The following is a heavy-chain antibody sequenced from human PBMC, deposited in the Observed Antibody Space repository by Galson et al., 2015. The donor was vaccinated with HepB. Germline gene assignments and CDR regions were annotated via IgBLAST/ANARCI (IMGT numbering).Heavy chain of an antibody. CDR3: ARPGISSGWYWWNYYYGMDV. Sequence: SVKVSCKASGGTFSSYAISWVRQAPGQGLEWVGGIIPIFGSANYAQKLQGRVTITAEDSTSTPYMELSSLRSEDTAVYYCARPGISSGWYWWNYYYGMDVWGQGTTVTVSS. CDR2: IIPIFGSA. V-gene: IGHV1-69*01. CDR1: GGTFSSYA. J-gene: IGHJ6*02. D-gene: IGHD6-19*01.